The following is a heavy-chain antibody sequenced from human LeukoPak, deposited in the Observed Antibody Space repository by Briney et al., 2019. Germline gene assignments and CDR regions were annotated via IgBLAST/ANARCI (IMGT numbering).Heavy chain of an antibody. J-gene: IGHJ1*01. CDR1: GYTFTGYY. V-gene: IGHV1-2*06. D-gene: IGHD1-14*01. CDR2: INPNSGGT. CDR3: ARDNPRTPNKHFQH. Sequence: ASVKVSCKASGYTFTGYYMYWVRQAPGQGLEWMGRINPNSGGTNYAQKFQGRVTMTRDTSISTAYMELSRLRSDDTAVYYCARDNPRTPNKHFQHWGQGTLVTVSS.